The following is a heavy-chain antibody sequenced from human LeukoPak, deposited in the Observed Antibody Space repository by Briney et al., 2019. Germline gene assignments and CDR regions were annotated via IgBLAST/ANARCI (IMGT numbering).Heavy chain of an antibody. J-gene: IGHJ4*02. CDR3: AREGIAVAGTPYYFDY. Sequence: SVKVSCKASGGTFSSYAISWVRQAPGQGLEWMGRIIPILGIANYAQKFQGRVTITADESTSTAYMELSSLRSEDTAVYYCAREGIAVAGTPYYFDYWGQGTLVTVSS. CDR1: GGTFSSYA. V-gene: IGHV1-69*04. D-gene: IGHD6-19*01. CDR2: IIPILGIA.